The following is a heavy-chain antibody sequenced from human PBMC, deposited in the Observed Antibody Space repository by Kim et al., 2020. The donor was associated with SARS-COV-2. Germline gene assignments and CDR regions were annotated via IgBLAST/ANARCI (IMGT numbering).Heavy chain of an antibody. Sequence: GGSLRLSCAASGFTFDDYAMHWVRQAPGKGLEWVSVISWNSGSIGYEDSVKGRFTISRDNAKNSLYQQMNSLGAEDTALYYCAKGVFGGFGELSALYYCYGMDFWGQGTTVTVSS. CDR1: GFTFDDYA. J-gene: IGHJ6*02. CDR3: AKGVFGGFGELSALYYCYGMDF. CDR2: ISWNSGSI. D-gene: IGHD3-16*02. V-gene: IGHV3-9*01.